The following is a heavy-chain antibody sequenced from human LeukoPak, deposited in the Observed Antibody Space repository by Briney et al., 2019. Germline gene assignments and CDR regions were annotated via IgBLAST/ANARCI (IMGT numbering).Heavy chain of an antibody. D-gene: IGHD1-26*01. Sequence: SVKVSRKASGGTFSSYAISWVRQAPGQGLEGMGGIIPIFGTANYAQKFQGRVTITTDESTSTAYMELSSLRSEDTAVYYCARDAGGSYPLDYWGQGTLVTVSS. CDR3: ARDAGGSYPLDY. CDR1: GGTFSSYA. CDR2: IIPIFGTA. V-gene: IGHV1-69*05. J-gene: IGHJ4*02.